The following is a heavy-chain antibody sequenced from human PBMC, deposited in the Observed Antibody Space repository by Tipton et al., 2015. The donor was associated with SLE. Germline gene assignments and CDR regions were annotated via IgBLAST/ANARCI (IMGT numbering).Heavy chain of an antibody. CDR2: IYYSGST. D-gene: IGHD1-1*01. Sequence: LRLSCTVSGGSISSSSYYWGWIRQPPGKGLEWIGSIYYSGSTYYNPSLKSRVTISVDTSKNQFSLKLSSVTAADMAVYYCARDQPRPTDWSTFDYWGQGTLVTVSS. J-gene: IGHJ4*02. CDR1: GGSISSSSYY. CDR3: ARDQPRPTDWSTFDY. V-gene: IGHV4-39*07.